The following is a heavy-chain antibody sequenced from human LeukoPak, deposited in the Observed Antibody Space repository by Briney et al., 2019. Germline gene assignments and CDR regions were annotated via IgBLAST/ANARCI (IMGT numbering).Heavy chain of an antibody. V-gene: IGHV3-43D*03. J-gene: IGHJ4*02. Sequence: PGGSLRLSCAASGFTFSSYAMHWVRQAPGKGLEWVSLISWDGGSNYYADSVKGRFTISRDNSKNSLYLQMNSLRAEDTALYYCAKDSHHHATRGHRGYLDYWGQGTLVTVSS. D-gene: IGHD1-14*01. CDR3: AKDSHHHATRGHRGYLDY. CDR1: GFTFSSYA. CDR2: ISWDGGSN.